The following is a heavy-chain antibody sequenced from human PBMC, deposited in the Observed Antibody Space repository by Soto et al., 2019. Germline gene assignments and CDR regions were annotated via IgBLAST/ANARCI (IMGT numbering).Heavy chain of an antibody. D-gene: IGHD6-19*01. CDR3: ARWAFASSDWYLGAFDI. V-gene: IGHV1-18*04. Sequence: QVQLVQSGPEVKKPGASVKVSCKASGYTFTSFGISWVRQAPGQGPEWMGWISTSDGNTNYAQKLQDRVTMTTDTSTSTAYMELRSLSSDGSAVYYCARWAFASSDWYLGAFDIWGQGTPVTVSS. J-gene: IGHJ3*02. CDR2: ISTSDGNT. CDR1: GYTFTSFG.